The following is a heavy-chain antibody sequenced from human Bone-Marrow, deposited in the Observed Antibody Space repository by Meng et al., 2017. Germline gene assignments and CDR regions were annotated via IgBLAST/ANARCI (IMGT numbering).Heavy chain of an antibody. J-gene: IGHJ4*01. CDR3: ARVWVNGGSYLIDD. CDR1: RYTFTSYY. Sequence: SSDTVSRKPSRYTFTSYYMHWVRQAPGQGLEWMGGIITIFGTANHGQKFHGRVTITADESTSTAYVELSSLRSEDTAVYYCARVWVNGGSYLIDDWGQGTPVTVSS. D-gene: IGHD2-15*01. CDR2: IITIFGTA. V-gene: IGHV1-69*13.